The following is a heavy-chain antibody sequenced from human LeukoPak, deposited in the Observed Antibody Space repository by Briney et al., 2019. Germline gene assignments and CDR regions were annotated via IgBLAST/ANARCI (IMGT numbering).Heavy chain of an antibody. V-gene: IGHV3-33*01. CDR2: IWDDGNNK. CDR3: ARDLSSSSLGANF. Sequence: PGRSLRLSCAASGFTFSTYVMHWVRQAPGKGLDWVALIWDDGNNKYYADSVKGRFTISRDNPKNTLYLQMNSLRAEDTALYYCARDLSSSSLGANFWGQGTLVIVSS. D-gene: IGHD6-6*01. J-gene: IGHJ4*02. CDR1: GFTFSTYV.